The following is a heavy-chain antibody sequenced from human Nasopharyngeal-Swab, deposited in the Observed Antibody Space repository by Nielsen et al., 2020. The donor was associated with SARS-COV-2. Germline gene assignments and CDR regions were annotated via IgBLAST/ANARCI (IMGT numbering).Heavy chain of an antibody. CDR1: GFTFSSYW. J-gene: IGHJ4*02. V-gene: IGHV3-7*01. CDR3: ARPYSGSYYGAFDY. Sequence: GGSLRLSCAASGFTFSSYWMSWVRQAPGKGLEWVANIKQDGSEKYYVDSVKGRFTISRDNAKNSLYLQMNSLRAEDTAVYYCARPYSGSYYGAFDYWGQGTLVTVSS. CDR2: IKQDGSEK. D-gene: IGHD1-26*01.